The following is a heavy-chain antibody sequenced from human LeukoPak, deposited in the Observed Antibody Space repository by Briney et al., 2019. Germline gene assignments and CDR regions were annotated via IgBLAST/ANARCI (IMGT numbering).Heavy chain of an antibody. Sequence: SETLSLTCAVYGGSFSGYYWSWIRQPPGKGLEWIGEINHSGSTNYNPSLKSRVTISVDTSKNQFSLKLSSVTAADTAVYYCARHSGGNYYGSGSYKTPYDYWGQGTLVTVSS. CDR3: ARHSGGNYYGSGSYKTPYDY. J-gene: IGHJ4*02. CDR2: INHSGST. D-gene: IGHD3-10*01. CDR1: GGSFSGYY. V-gene: IGHV4-34*01.